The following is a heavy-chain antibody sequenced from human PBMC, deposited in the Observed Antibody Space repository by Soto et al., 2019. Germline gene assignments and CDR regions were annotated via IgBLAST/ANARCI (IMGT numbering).Heavy chain of an antibody. D-gene: IGHD4-17*01. CDR2: IWYDGSNR. CDR3: ARDDLDTTGHVLDI. J-gene: IGHJ3*02. Sequence: PGGSLRLSCAVSGFTFSDYFMHWVRQAPGKGLEWVAIIWYDGSNRYYADSVKGRFTIFRDDSKNTVYLQMNSLRVGDTAVYYCARDDLDTTGHVLDIWGQGTMVTV. V-gene: IGHV3-33*01. CDR1: GFTFSDYF.